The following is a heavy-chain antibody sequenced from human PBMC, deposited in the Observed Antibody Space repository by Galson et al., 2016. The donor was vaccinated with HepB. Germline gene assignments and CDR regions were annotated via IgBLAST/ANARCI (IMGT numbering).Heavy chain of an antibody. CDR3: VRGTVVPHYLDY. J-gene: IGHJ4*02. D-gene: IGHD2-2*01. V-gene: IGHV4-4*02. CDR2: IYHLGST. Sequence: ETLSLTCAVSGGSISSNNWWSGVRQPPGKGLEWIGEIYHLGSTNYSPSLKSRVTISVDKSKNQFSLKLSSVTAAVTAVYYCVRGTVVPHYLDYWGQGTLVTVSS. CDR1: GGSISSNNW.